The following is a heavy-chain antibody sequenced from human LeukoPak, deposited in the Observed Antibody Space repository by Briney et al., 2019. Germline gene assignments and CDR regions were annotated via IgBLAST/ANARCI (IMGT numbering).Heavy chain of an antibody. Sequence: GGSLRLSCAASGFTFSSYSMNWVRQAPGKGLEWVSSISSTSSYIYYADSVKGRFTISRDNAKNSLYLQMNSLRAEDTAVYYCARRSFPPTTVTTSYYYMDVWGKGTTVTVSS. CDR1: GFTFSSYS. D-gene: IGHD4-11*01. CDR2: ISSTSSYI. J-gene: IGHJ6*03. CDR3: ARRSFPPTTVTTSYYYMDV. V-gene: IGHV3-21*01.